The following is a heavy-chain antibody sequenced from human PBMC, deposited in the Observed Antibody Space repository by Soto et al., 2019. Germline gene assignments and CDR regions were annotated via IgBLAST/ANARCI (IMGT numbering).Heavy chain of an antibody. Sequence: QVQLVQCGAEVKKPGSSVKVSCEASGGTYNNDAISWVRQAPGQGLQWMGGIIPIFGAANYAQKFQGRVTITADESTGTAYMELSSLRSEDTAIYYCARTDDIVVVPTSMIFSYYGMDVWGQGTTVTVSS. CDR3: ARTDDIVVVPTSMIFSYYGMDV. CDR1: GGTYNNDA. V-gene: IGHV1-69*12. J-gene: IGHJ6*02. D-gene: IGHD2-2*01. CDR2: IIPIFGAA.